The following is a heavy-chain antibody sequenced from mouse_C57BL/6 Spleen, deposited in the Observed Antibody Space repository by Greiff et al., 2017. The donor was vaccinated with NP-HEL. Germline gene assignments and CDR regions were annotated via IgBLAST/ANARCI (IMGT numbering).Heavy chain of an antibody. V-gene: IGHV3-6*01. CDR2: ISYDGSN. Sequence: EVKLQESGPGLVKPSQSLSLTCSVTGYSITSGYYWNWIRQFPGNTLEWMGYISYDGSNNYNPSLKNRISITRDTSKNQFFLKLNSVTTEDTATYYCARGYYGSSLLDYWGQGTTLTVSS. CDR3: ARGYYGSSLLDY. J-gene: IGHJ2*01. D-gene: IGHD1-1*01. CDR1: GYSITSGYY.